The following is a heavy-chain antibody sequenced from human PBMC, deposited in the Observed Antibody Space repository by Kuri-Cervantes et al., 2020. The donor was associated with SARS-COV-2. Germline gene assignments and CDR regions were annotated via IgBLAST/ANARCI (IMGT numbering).Heavy chain of an antibody. CDR1: GFTFSNYG. D-gene: IGHD5-18*01. J-gene: IGHJ6*02. CDR2: VRYDGREK. CDR3: ARALRGYSYGYYYGMDV. Sequence: GESLKISCAASGFTFSNYGMHWVRQAPGKGLEWVAFVRYDGREKHYADSVKGRFTISRDNSKNTLYLQMNSLRAEDTAVYYCARALRGYSYGYYYGMDVWGQGTTVTVSS. V-gene: IGHV3-30*02.